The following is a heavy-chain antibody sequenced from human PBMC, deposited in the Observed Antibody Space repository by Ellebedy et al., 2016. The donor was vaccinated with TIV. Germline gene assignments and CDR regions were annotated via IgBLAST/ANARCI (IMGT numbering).Heavy chain of an antibody. CDR1: GFTFSTYG. CDR3: AKGEWKLQVGYFDY. J-gene: IGHJ4*02. D-gene: IGHD1-26*01. Sequence: GESLKISCAASGFTFSTYGMHWVRQAPGKGLEWVAVTSYDGTDKYYADSVKGRFTISRNNSKNTLYLQMNSLRAEDTAVYYCAKGEWKLQVGYFDYWGQGTLVTVSS. V-gene: IGHV3-30*18. CDR2: TSYDGTDK.